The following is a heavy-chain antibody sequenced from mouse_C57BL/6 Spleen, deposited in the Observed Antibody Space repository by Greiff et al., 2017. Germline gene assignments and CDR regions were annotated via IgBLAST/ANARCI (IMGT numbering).Heavy chain of an antibody. CDR3: ARRGDYGPAY. CDR2: INPNNGGT. J-gene: IGHJ3*01. D-gene: IGHD2-4*01. CDR1: GYTFTDYN. V-gene: IGHV1-18*01. Sequence: VHLVESGPELVKPGASVQIPCMASGYTFTDYNMNWVQQTHGKSLEWIGDINPNNGGTIYNQKFKGKATLTVDKSSSTAYMELRSLTSEDTAVYYCARRGDYGPAYWGQGTLVTVSA.